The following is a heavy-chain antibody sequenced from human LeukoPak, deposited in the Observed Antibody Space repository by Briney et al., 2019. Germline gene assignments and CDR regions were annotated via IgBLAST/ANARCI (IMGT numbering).Heavy chain of an antibody. CDR1: GFSISSGYY. CDR2: IYTSGNT. CDR3: ARPYSSGWSGAFDI. Sequence: SETLSLTCNVSGFSISSGYYWGWIRQPPGKGLEWIGNIYTSGNTNYNPSLKSRVAISVDTSKNQFSLKLNSVTAADTAVYYCARPYSSGWSGAFDIWGQGTMVTVSS. D-gene: IGHD6-19*01. J-gene: IGHJ3*02. V-gene: IGHV4-38-2*02.